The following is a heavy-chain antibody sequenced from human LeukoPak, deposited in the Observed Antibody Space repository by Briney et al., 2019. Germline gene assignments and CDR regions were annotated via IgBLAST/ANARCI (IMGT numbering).Heavy chain of an antibody. V-gene: IGHV1-69*05. J-gene: IGHJ4*02. Sequence: SVKVSCKASGGTFSSYAISWVRQAPGQGLEWMGGIIPIFGTANYAQKFQGRVTITTDESTSTAYMELSSLRSEDTAVYYCARGGAGSSPFDYWGQGTLVTVSS. D-gene: IGHD4/OR15-4a*01. CDR2: IIPIFGTA. CDR3: ARGGAGSSPFDY. CDR1: GGTFSSYA.